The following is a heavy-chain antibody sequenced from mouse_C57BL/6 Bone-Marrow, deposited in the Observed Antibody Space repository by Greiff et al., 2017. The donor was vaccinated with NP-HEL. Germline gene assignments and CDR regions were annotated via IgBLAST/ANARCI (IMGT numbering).Heavy chain of an antibody. D-gene: IGHD2-1*01. V-gene: IGHV6-6*01. Sequence: EVKVEESGGGLVQPGGSMKLSCAASGFTFSDAWMDWVRQSPEKGLEWVAEIRNKANNHATYYAESVKGRFTISRDDSKSSVYLQMNSVRAEDTGIYYCTSRRGYYGPLEYWGKGTTLTVSS. CDR2: IRNKANNHAT. CDR1: GFTFSDAW. J-gene: IGHJ2*01. CDR3: TSRRGYYGPLEY.